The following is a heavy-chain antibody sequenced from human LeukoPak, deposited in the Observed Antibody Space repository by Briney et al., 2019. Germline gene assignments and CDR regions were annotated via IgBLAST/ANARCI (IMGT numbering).Heavy chain of an antibody. D-gene: IGHD3-22*01. CDR3: AKREGSYYYDTSGYYYRGNWFDP. V-gene: IGHV4-4*02. J-gene: IGHJ5*02. CDR2: IYHSGHT. Sequence: SGTLSLTCAVSGGSVSSSNWWSWVRQPPGKGLEWIGEIYHSGHTNYNPSLKSRVTISVDKPNNQFSLRLRSVTAADTAVYYCAKREGSYYYDTSGYYYRGNWFDPWGQGTLVTVSS. CDR1: GGSVSSSNW.